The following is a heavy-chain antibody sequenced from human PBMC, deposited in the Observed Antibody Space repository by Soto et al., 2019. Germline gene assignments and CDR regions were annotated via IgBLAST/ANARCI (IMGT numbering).Heavy chain of an antibody. CDR2: INAGNGNT. CDR3: ARETGGYDSYYYYCGMDV. Sequence: QVQLVQSGAEVKKPGASVKVSCKASGYTFTSYAMHWVRQAPGQRLEWMGWINAGNGNTKYSQKFQGRVTITRDTSASKDYMELSSLRSEDTAVYYCARETGGYDSYYYYCGMDVWGQGTTVTVSS. J-gene: IGHJ6*02. CDR1: GYTFTSYA. V-gene: IGHV1-3*01. D-gene: IGHD5-12*01.